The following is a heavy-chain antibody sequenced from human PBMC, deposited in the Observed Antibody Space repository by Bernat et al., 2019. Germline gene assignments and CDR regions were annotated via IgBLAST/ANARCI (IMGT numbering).Heavy chain of an antibody. Sequence: QVQLVESGGGVVQPGRSLKMPCAASGFTFRNYGMHWVRQAPGKGLEWVAVIWYDGSNKYYADFVRGLFTISRDNSKNMVYLQMNSLRAEDTAVYYCARDRGYGSTHYFDYWGQGILVTVSS. V-gene: IGHV3-33*01. D-gene: IGHD5-18*01. CDR3: ARDRGYGSTHYFDY. CDR2: IWYDGSNK. CDR1: GFTFRNYG. J-gene: IGHJ4*02.